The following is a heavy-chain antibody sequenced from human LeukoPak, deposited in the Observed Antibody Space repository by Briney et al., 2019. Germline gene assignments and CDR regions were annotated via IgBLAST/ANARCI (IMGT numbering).Heavy chain of an antibody. CDR2: INPNSGDT. V-gene: IGHV1-2*02. CDR1: GYTFTTYG. CDR3: ARRGSGYGYDY. J-gene: IGHJ4*02. Sequence: GASVKVSCKASGYTFTTYGISWVRQAPGQGLEWMGWINPNSGDTNYAQKFQGRVTVTRDTSISTAYMELSRLTSDDTAVYYCARRGSGYGYDYWGQGTLVTVSS. D-gene: IGHD5-18*01.